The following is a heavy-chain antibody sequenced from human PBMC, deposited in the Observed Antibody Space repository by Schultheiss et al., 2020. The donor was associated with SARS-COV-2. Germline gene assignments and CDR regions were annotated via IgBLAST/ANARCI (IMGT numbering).Heavy chain of an antibody. Sequence: GGSLRLSCAASGFTFSNAWMSWVRQAPGKGLEWVSYISSSGSTIYYADSVKGRFTISRDNAKNSLYLQMNSLRAEDTAVYYCAREMTTVTPTLDYWGQGTLVTVSS. V-gene: IGHV3-11*04. D-gene: IGHD4-17*01. CDR3: AREMTTVTPTLDY. CDR1: GFTFSNAW. J-gene: IGHJ4*02. CDR2: ISSSGSTI.